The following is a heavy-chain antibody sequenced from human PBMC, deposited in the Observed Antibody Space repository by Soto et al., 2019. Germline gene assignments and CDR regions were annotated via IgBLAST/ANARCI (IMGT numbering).Heavy chain of an antibody. CDR1: GFTFSDYY. J-gene: IGHJ6*02. D-gene: IGHD6-19*01. Sequence: QVQLVESGGGLVKPGGSLRLSCAASGFTFSDYYMNWIRQAPGRGLEWVSYISRSSRYTNYADSVRGRFSISRDNATNSLYLQMNSLGAEDTSVYYCARDTKPETSYSSGWSVGLDVWGQGTTVTVSS. CDR2: ISRSSRYT. CDR3: ARDTKPETSYSSGWSVGLDV. V-gene: IGHV3-11*05.